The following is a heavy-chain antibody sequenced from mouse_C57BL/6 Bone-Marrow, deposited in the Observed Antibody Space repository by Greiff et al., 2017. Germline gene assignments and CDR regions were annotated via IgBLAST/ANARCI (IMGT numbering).Heavy chain of an antibody. CDR3: ARPLYDGYPAWFAY. CDR2: ISSGGSYT. CDR1: GFTFSSYG. J-gene: IGHJ3*01. Sequence: EVQGVESGGDLVKPGGSLKLSCAASGFTFSSYGMSWVRPTPDKRLEWVATISSGGSYTYYPDSVKGRFTISRDNAKKTLYRQMSSLKSEDTAMYYCARPLYDGYPAWFAYWGQGTLVTVSA. V-gene: IGHV5-6*01. D-gene: IGHD2-3*01.